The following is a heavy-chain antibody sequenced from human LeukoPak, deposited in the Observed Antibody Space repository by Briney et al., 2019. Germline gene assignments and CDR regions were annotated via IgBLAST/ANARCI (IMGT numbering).Heavy chain of an antibody. CDR2: ITGGGSST. D-gene: IGHD3-10*01. J-gene: IGHJ4*02. Sequence: GGSLRLSCAASGFTFNNYGMHWVRQAPGKGLEWVSAITGGGSSTFYADSVKGRFTISRDNSKNTLYLQMNGLRAEDTALYYCAKNPQGGYYGSGSYYWVYWGQGTLVTVSS. CDR1: GFTFNNYG. CDR3: AKNPQGGYYGSGSYYWVY. V-gene: IGHV3-23*01.